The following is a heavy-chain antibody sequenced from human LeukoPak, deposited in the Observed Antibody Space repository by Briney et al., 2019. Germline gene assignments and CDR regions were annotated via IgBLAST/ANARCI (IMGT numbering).Heavy chain of an antibody. Sequence: SETLTLTCAVYGGSYSGYYWSWMRQPPGKGLEWIGEINHSGSTNYNPSLKSRVTISVDTSKNQFSLKLSSVTAADTAVYYCARHRRRSGHYYDSSGYYGYFDYWGQGTLVTVSS. J-gene: IGHJ4*02. CDR1: GGSYSGYY. V-gene: IGHV4-34*01. CDR3: ARHRRRSGHYYDSSGYYGYFDY. D-gene: IGHD3-22*01. CDR2: INHSGST.